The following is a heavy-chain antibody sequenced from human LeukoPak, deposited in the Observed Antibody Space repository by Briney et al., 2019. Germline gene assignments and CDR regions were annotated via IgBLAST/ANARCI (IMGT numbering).Heavy chain of an antibody. Sequence: GGSLRLSCAASGFTFSNSWMSWVRQAPGKGLEWVSGISPSGDITYYADSVKGRFTISRDNSKNTLYLEVISLTAEDTAVYYCAKDDAWLRFGEWSQGTLVTVSS. V-gene: IGHV3-23*01. CDR1: GFTFSNSW. CDR2: ISPSGDIT. D-gene: IGHD3-10*01. CDR3: AKDDAWLRFGE. J-gene: IGHJ4*02.